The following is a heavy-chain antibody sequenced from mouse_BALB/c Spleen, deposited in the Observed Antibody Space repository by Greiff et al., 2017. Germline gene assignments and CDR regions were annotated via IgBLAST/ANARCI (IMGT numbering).Heavy chain of an antibody. D-gene: IGHD2-3*01. CDR1: GFTFSDYY. V-gene: IGHV5-4*02. Sequence: EVQLVESGGGLVKPGGSLKLSCAASGFTFSDYYMYWVRQTPEKRLEWVATIGDGGSYTYYPDSVKGRFTISRDNAKNNLYLQMSSLKSEDTAMYYCAREGGYYPYAMDYWGQGTSVTVSS. J-gene: IGHJ4*01. CDR2: IGDGGSYT. CDR3: AREGGYYPYAMDY.